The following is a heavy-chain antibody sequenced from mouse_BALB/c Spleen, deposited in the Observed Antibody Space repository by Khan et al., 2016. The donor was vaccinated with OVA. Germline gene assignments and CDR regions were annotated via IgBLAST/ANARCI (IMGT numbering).Heavy chain of an antibody. J-gene: IGHJ2*01. V-gene: IGHV1-5*01. D-gene: IGHD2-4*01. CDR3: TRSYDSYYFDY. Sequence: VQLQQSGTVLARPGASVKMSCKASGYSFTNYWMHWVKQRPGQVLEWVGAIYPGNSDTRYNQKFKVKAKLTAVTSASTAYMELSSLTSEDSAVYYCTRSYDSYYFDYWGQGTTLTVSS. CDR2: IYPGNSDT. CDR1: GYSFTNYW.